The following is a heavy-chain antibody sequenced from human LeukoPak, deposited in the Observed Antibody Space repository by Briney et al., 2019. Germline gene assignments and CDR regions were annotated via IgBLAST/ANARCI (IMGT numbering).Heavy chain of an antibody. CDR3: ARGPLWFGESSYYFDN. V-gene: IGHV1-69*06. D-gene: IGHD3-10*01. CDR2: IIPIFGTA. CDR1: GGTFSSYA. Sequence: ASVKVSCKASGGTFSSYAISWVRQAPGQGLEWMGGIIPIFGTANYAQKFQGRVTITADKSTSTAYMELSSLRSEDTAVYYCARGPLWFGESSYYFDNWGQGTLVTVSS. J-gene: IGHJ4*02.